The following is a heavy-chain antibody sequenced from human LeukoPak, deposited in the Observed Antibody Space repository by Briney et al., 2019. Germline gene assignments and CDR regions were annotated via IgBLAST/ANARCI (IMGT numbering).Heavy chain of an antibody. J-gene: IGHJ4*02. CDR2: VRYDESNK. D-gene: IGHD5-12*01. CDR1: GFVFRNYG. Sequence: GGSLRLSCQTSGFVFRNYGMHWVRQAPGKGLEWVAFVRYDESNKYYADSVKGRFTISRDNSRNTLYLQKNSLRAEDTGVYSCAKDSNSGYVSVGPDYWGLGTLVTVSS. V-gene: IGHV3-30*02. CDR3: AKDSNSGYVSVGPDY.